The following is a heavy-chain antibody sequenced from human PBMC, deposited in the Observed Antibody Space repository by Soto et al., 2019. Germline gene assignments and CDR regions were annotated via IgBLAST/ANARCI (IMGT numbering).Heavy chain of an antibody. Sequence: GGSLRLSCAASGFTFSSYWMHWVRQAPGKGLVWVSRINSDGSSTSYADSVKGRFTISRDNAKNTLYLQMNSLRAEDTAVYYCASGTNTPIFGELSRYYMDVWGKGTTVTVSS. CDR1: GFTFSSYW. V-gene: IGHV3-74*01. D-gene: IGHD3-16*02. J-gene: IGHJ6*03. CDR3: ASGTNTPIFGELSRYYMDV. CDR2: INSDGSST.